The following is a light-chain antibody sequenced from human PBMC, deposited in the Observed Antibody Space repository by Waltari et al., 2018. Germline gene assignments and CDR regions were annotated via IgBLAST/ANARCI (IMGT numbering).Light chain of an antibody. V-gene: IGKV1-39*01. J-gene: IGKJ1*01. CDR2: AAS. Sequence: DIHMTQSPSSLSTSVGDRVPTTCRASQSISSYLNWYQQKPGKAPKLLIYAASSLQSGVPSRFSGSGSGRDFTLIISSLQPEDFATYYCQQSYSHTRTFGQGTKVEIK. CDR3: QQSYSHTRT. CDR1: QSISSY.